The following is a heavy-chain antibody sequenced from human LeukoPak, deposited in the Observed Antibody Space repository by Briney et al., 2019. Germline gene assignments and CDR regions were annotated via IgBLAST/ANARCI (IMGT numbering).Heavy chain of an antibody. D-gene: IGHD3-10*01. J-gene: IGHJ4*02. Sequence: GGSLRHSCAASGFTFSSYWMSWVRQAPGKGLEWVANIKQDGSEKYYVDSVKGRFTISRDNAKNSLYLQMNSLRAEDTAVYYCAKEGHYYGSGSYYNVRGGFDYWGQGTLVTVSS. CDR1: GFTFSSYW. CDR2: IKQDGSEK. V-gene: IGHV3-7*01. CDR3: AKEGHYYGSGSYYNVRGGFDY.